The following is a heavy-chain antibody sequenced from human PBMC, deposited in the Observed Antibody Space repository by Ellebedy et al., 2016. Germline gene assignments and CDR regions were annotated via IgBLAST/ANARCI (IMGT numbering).Heavy chain of an antibody. V-gene: IGHV4-34*01. CDR3: ASGFGGSGSYYYNWFDP. Sequence: SETLSLTXAVYGGSFSGYYWSWIRQPPGKGLEWIGEINHSGSTNYNPSLKSRVTISVDTSKNQFSLKLSSVTAADTAVYYCASGFGGSGSYYYNWFDPWGQGTLVTVSS. CDR1: GGSFSGYY. CDR2: INHSGST. J-gene: IGHJ5*02. D-gene: IGHD3-10*01.